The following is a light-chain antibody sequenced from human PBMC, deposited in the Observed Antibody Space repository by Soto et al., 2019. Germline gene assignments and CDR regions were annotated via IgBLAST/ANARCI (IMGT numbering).Light chain of an antibody. CDR2: DVS. CDR1: QSVSSY. V-gene: IGKV3-11*01. Sequence: EFVLTQSPATLSLSPGERATLSCRASQSVSSYLAWYQQKPGQAPRLLIYDVSNRATGIPARFSDSGSGTDFTLTISSLEPEDFAVYYCQQRGTFGGGTKVEIK. CDR3: QQRGT. J-gene: IGKJ4*01.